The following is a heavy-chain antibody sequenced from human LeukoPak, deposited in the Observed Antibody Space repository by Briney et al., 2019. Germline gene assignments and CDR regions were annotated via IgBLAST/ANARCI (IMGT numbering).Heavy chain of an antibody. J-gene: IGHJ6*02. CDR1: GYTFTSYD. CDR2: MNPNSGNT. Sequence: ASVKVSCKASGYTFTSYDINWVRQATGQGLEWMGWMNPNSGNTGHAQKFQGRVTMTRNTSISTAYMELSSLRSEDTAVYYCARIQTGYSSGWYRYYYGMDVWGQGTTVTVSS. V-gene: IGHV1-8*01. D-gene: IGHD6-19*01. CDR3: ARIQTGYSSGWYRYYYGMDV.